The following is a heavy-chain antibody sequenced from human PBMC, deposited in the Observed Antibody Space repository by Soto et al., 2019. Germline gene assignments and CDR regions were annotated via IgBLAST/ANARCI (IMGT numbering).Heavy chain of an antibody. CDR3: AREMATISLGAFDI. J-gene: IGHJ3*02. Sequence: PGGSLRLSCAASGFGFSSYWMHWVRQAPGKGLVWVSRTNNDGSATTYADSVRGRFTSFRDNAKNTLFLQMTSLGVEDTAVYYCAREMATISLGAFDIWGEGTMVTVS. CDR1: GFGFSSYW. D-gene: IGHD5-12*01. V-gene: IGHV3-74*01. CDR2: TNNDGSAT.